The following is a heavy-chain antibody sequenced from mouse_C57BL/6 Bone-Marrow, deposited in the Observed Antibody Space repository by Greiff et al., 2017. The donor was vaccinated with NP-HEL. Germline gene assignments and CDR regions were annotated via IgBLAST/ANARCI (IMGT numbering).Heavy chain of an antibody. J-gene: IGHJ3*01. Sequence: QVTLKVSGPGILQSSQTLSLPCSFSGFSLSTSGMGVSWIRQPSGKGLEWLAPIYWDDDKRYNPSLKSRLTISKDTSRNQVFLKITSVDTADTATYYCARIDGSSFSYWGQGTLVTVSA. D-gene: IGHD1-1*01. CDR2: IYWDDDK. V-gene: IGHV8-12*01. CDR3: ARIDGSSFSY. CDR1: GFSLSTSGMG.